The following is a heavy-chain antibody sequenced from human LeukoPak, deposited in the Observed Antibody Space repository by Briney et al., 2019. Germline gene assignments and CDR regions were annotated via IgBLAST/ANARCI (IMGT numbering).Heavy chain of an antibody. CDR2: ISGSGGST. J-gene: IGHJ4*02. V-gene: IGHV3-23*01. CDR3: AKGSVYNDFDY. D-gene: IGHD5-24*01. CDR1: GFTFSSYA. Sequence: PGGSLRLSCAASGFTFSSYAMSWVRQAPGKGLEWVSAISGSGGSTYYADSVKGGFSISRDNSKNTLHLQMNSLRAEDTAVYYCAKGSVYNDFDYWGQGALVLVSS.